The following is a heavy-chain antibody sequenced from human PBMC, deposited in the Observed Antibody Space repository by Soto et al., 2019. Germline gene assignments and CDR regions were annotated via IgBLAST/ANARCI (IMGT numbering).Heavy chain of an antibody. V-gene: IGHV3-23*01. CDR2: ISGSGGST. J-gene: IGHJ5*02. Sequence: EVQLLESGGGLVQPGGSLRLSCAASGFTFSSYAMSWVRQAPGKGLEWVSAISGSGGSTYYADSVKGRFTISRDNSKNTLYLQMNSLRAEDTAVYYCAKDEGYYDSSGATGSWFDPWGQGTLVTVSS. CDR3: AKDEGYYDSSGATGSWFDP. CDR1: GFTFSSYA. D-gene: IGHD3-22*01.